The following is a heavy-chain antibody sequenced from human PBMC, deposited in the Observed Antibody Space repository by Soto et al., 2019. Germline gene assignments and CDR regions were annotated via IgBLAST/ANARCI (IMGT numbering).Heavy chain of an antibody. CDR3: ARDFGYYMDV. D-gene: IGHD2-21*01. V-gene: IGHV4-34*01. CDR2: INHSGST. Sequence: SETLSLTCAVYGGSFSGYSWSWIRQPPGKGLEWIGEINHSGSTNYNPSLKSRVTISVDTSKNQFSLKLSSVTAADTAVYYCARDFGYYMDVWGKGTTVTVSS. CDR1: GGSFSGYS. J-gene: IGHJ6*03.